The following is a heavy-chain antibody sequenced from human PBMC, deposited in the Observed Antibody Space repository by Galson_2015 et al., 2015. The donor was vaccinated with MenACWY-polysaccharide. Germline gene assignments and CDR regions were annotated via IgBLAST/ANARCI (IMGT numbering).Heavy chain of an antibody. CDR1: GASMSKSY. CDR3: VAELYQLPYGWFDH. Sequence: SDTLSVTCTVSGASMSKSYWGSVRQLAGEGREWSGYMLPRGKSNYNPFLSTRVSVSVDTSKKQFSLRVNSVTPADTAVYYCVAELYQLPYGWFDHWGQGTQVTVSS. V-gene: IGHV4-59*07. J-gene: IGHJ5*02. CDR2: MLPRGKS. D-gene: IGHD2-2*01.